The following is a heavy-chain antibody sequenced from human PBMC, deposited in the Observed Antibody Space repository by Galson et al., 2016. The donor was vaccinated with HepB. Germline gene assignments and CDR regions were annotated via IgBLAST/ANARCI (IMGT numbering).Heavy chain of an antibody. CDR3: ARHRYSDGSGSYLVDP. D-gene: IGHD3-10*01. Sequence: QSGAEVKKSGESLKISCKGSGYTFTSDWIGWVRQMPGKGLEWMGIIYPGDSETRYSPPFEGQVTISADKSINTAYLQWSSLKSSDTAIYYCARHRYSDGSGSYLVDPWGQGTLVTVSS. CDR1: GYTFTSDW. CDR2: IYPGDSET. J-gene: IGHJ5*02. V-gene: IGHV5-51*01.